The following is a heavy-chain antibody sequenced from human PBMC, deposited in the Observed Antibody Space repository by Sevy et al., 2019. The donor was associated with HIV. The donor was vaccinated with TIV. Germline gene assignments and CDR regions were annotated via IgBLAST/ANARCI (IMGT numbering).Heavy chain of an antibody. J-gene: IGHJ4*02. CDR2: IWYDGTNK. CDR3: ASGAYYYASRSQNFDY. V-gene: IGHV3-33*01. CDR1: GFTFSSYG. D-gene: IGHD3-10*01. Sequence: GGSLRLSCAASGFTFSSYGMHWVRQAPGKGLEWVALIWYDGTNKYYADSVKGRFNISRDNSKNTLYLQMNSLRAEETAVYYCASGAYYYASRSQNFDYWGPGTLVTVSS.